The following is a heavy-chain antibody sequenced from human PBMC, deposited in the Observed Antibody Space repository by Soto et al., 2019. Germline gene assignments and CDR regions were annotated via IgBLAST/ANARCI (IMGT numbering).Heavy chain of an antibody. V-gene: IGHV4-61*01. Sequence: SETLSLTCTVSGGSVSSGSYYWSWIRQPPGKGLEWIGYIYYSGSTNYNPSLTSRVTISVDTSKNQFSLKLSSVTAADTAVYYCARVLAAAGSPYYFDYWGQGTLVTVSS. D-gene: IGHD6-13*01. J-gene: IGHJ4*02. CDR1: GGSVSSGSYY. CDR2: IYYSGST. CDR3: ARVLAAAGSPYYFDY.